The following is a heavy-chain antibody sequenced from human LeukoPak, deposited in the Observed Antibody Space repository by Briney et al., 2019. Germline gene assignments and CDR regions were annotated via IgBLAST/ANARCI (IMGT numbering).Heavy chain of an antibody. CDR3: ARVQYSGSYNDAFDI. CDR2: MNPNSGNT. Sequence: ASVKVSCKASGYTFTSYDIDWVRQAPGQGLEWMGWMNPNSGNTGYAQKFQGRVTMTRNTSINTAYMELSSLRSEDTAVYYCARVQYSGSYNDAFDIWGQGTMVTVSS. J-gene: IGHJ3*02. V-gene: IGHV1-8*01. D-gene: IGHD1-26*01. CDR1: GYTFTSYD.